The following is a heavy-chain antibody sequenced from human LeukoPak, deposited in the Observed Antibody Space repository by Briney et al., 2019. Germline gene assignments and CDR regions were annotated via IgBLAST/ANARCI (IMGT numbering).Heavy chain of an antibody. Sequence: GGSLRLSCATSGFTVSSRYMSWVRQAPGKGLEWVAVLRKVGTTFYTDSVKGRFTISGDTSKNTLNLQMNSLRAEDTAVYYCAREGEKGDGYNHGLDYWGQGTLVTVSS. D-gene: IGHD5-24*01. CDR3: AREGEKGDGYNHGLDY. CDR1: GFTVSSRY. CDR2: LRKVGTT. J-gene: IGHJ4*02. V-gene: IGHV3-53*05.